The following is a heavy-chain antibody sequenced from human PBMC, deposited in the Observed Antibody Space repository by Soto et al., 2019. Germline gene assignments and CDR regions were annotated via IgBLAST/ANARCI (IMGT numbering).Heavy chain of an antibody. CDR1: GFIFSSSS. CDR3: ARGRLPSTYIGLDI. D-gene: IGHD5-12*01. V-gene: IGHV3-7*01. J-gene: IGHJ3*02. Sequence: PVGSLRLSCAVSGFIFSSSSMSWVRRAPGKGLEWLAYIRHDGSEKLYVDSVEGRFTVSRDSAKRSFFLEMNSLRAEDTAVYYCARGRLPSTYIGLDIWGQGTMVTVSS. CDR2: IRHDGSEK.